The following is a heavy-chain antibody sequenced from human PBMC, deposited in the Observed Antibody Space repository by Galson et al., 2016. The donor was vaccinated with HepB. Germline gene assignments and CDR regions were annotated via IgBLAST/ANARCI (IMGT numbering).Heavy chain of an antibody. Sequence: SLRLSCAASGIPFGRNSMTWVRQAPGKGLKGVSLIYRGGGSHYADSVKGRFTISRDTSKNTLHPQMKSLRAEDTAVYYCARKTDTSGQGDYWGQGTLVTVSS. CDR3: ARKTDTSGQGDY. V-gene: IGHV3-66*01. J-gene: IGHJ4*02. CDR2: IYRGGGS. CDR1: GIPFGRNS. D-gene: IGHD3-22*01.